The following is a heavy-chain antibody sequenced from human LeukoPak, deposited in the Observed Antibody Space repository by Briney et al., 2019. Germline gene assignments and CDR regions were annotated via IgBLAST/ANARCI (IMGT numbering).Heavy chain of an antibody. V-gene: IGHV3-33*01. J-gene: IGHJ4*02. Sequence: GRSLRLSCAASGFTFSSYGMHWVRQAPGKGLEWVAVIWYDGSNKYYADSVKGRFTISRDNSKNTLYLQMNSLRAEDTAVYYCARGVGRVATIRTNDFDYWGQGTLVTVSS. CDR1: GFTFSSYG. CDR2: IWYDGSNK. CDR3: ARGVGRVATIRTNDFDY. D-gene: IGHD5-24*01.